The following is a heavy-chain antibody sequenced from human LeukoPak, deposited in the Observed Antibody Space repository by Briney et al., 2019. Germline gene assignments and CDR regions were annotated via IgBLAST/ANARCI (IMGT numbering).Heavy chain of an antibody. CDR1: GYTFTSYD. Sequence: ASVKVSCKASGYTFTSYDINWVRQATGQGLEWMGWMNPNSGNTGYAQKFQGRVTMTRNTSISTAYMELSSLRSEDTAVYYCAREVGDYGDYSASRAFDIWGQGTMVTVSS. D-gene: IGHD4-17*01. J-gene: IGHJ3*02. CDR2: MNPNSGNT. CDR3: AREVGDYGDYSASRAFDI. V-gene: IGHV1-8*01.